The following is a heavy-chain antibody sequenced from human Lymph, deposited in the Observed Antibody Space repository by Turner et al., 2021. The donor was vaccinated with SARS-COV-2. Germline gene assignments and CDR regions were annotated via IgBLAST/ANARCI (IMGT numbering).Heavy chain of an antibody. CDR3: AKGPGYYNGSSCYSRAYFDF. J-gene: IGHJ4*02. CDR2: ISRSSGDT. D-gene: IGHD2-15*01. V-gene: IGHV3-43*02. CDR1: GLTFYDYA. Sequence: EVEVWESGGGAVGLGGSLRPIFAVPGLTFYDYAMHWVRQAPGKGLEWVSLISRSSGDTYYADSVKGRFTISRDNSKNSLSLQMNSLRAEDTALYYCAKGPGYYNGSSCYSRAYFDFWGQGTLVTVSA.